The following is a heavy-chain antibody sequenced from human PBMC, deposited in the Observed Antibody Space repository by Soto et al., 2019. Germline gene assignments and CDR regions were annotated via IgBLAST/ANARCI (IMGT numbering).Heavy chain of an antibody. V-gene: IGHV4-34*01. CDR2: INHSGST. D-gene: IGHD4-17*01. Sequence: SETLSLTCAVYGGSFSGYYWSWIRQPPGKGLEWIGEINHSGSTNYNPSLKSRVTISVDTSKNQFSLKLSSVTAADTAVYYCARTLRVDDDFDIWGQGTMVTVSS. J-gene: IGHJ3*02. CDR1: GGSFSGYY. CDR3: ARTLRVDDDFDI.